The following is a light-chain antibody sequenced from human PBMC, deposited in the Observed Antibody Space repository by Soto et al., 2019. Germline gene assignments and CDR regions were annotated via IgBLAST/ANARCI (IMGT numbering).Light chain of an antibody. V-gene: IGKV1-5*01. CDR1: QSISSW. J-gene: IGKJ1*01. Sequence: DIQMTQSPSTLSASVVSRVTITCRASQSISSWLAWYQQKPGKAPKLLIYDVSSLESGVPSRFSGSGSGTEFTLTISSLQPDDFATYYCQQYNTDWTFGQGTNVDI. CDR2: DVS. CDR3: QQYNTDWT.